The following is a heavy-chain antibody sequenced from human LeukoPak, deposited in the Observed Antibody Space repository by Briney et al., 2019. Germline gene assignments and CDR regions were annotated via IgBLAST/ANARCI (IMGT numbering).Heavy chain of an antibody. Sequence: GRSLRLSCAASGFTFDDYAMHWVRQAPGKGLEWVSGISWNSGSIGYADSVKGRFTISRDNSKNTLYLQMNSLRAEDTAVYYCAKDRYQVGVDYWGQGTLVTVSS. CDR2: ISWNSGSI. D-gene: IGHD2-2*01. CDR3: AKDRYQVGVDY. V-gene: IGHV3-9*01. J-gene: IGHJ4*02. CDR1: GFTFDDYA.